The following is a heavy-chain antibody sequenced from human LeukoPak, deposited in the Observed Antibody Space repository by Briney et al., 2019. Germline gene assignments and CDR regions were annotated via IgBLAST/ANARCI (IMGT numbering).Heavy chain of an antibody. V-gene: IGHV3-11*01. D-gene: IGHD5-18*01. CDR1: GFTFSDYY. CDR2: ISSSSSTI. J-gene: IGHJ4*02. CDR3: ARVDTAMMLGSFDY. Sequence: GGSLRLSCAASGFTFSDYYMSWIRQAPGKGLEWVSYISSSSSTIYYADSVKGRFTISRDNAKNSMYLQMNSLRAEDTAVYYCARVDTAMMLGSFDYWGQGTLVTVSS.